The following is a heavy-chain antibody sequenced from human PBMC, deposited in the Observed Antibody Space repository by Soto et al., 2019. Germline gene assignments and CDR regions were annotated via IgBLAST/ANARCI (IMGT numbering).Heavy chain of an antibody. Sequence: QVQLVQSGAEVKKPGSSVKVSCKASGGTFSSYAISWVRQAPGQGLEWMGGIIPIFGTANYAEKFQGRVTITADESTSTAYMELSSLRSEDTAVYYCAREGIRDIVVVVAATLGGMEVWGQGTTVTVSS. CDR2: IIPIFGTA. V-gene: IGHV1-69*12. CDR3: AREGIRDIVVVVAATLGGMEV. J-gene: IGHJ6*02. D-gene: IGHD2-15*01. CDR1: GGTFSSYA.